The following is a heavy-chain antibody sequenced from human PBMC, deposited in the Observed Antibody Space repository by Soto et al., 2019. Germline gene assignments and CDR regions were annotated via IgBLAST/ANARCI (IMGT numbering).Heavy chain of an antibody. D-gene: IGHD3-3*01. V-gene: IGHV1-3*01. Sequence: ASVKVSCKASGYTFTSYAIHWVRQAPGQRLEWMGWINAGNGNTKYSQKFQGRVTITRDTSASTAYMELNSLRSEDTAIYYCARDPFYDFWSGSNWFDPWGQGTLVTVSS. CDR3: ARDPFYDFWSGSNWFDP. CDR1: GYTFTSYA. J-gene: IGHJ5*02. CDR2: INAGNGNT.